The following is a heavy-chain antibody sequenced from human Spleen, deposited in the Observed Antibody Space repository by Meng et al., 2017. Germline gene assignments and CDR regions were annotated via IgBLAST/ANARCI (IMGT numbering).Heavy chain of an antibody. CDR1: GYTFTGYY. D-gene: IGHD1-26*01. CDR3: ARAWHRVGATSYFDY. CDR2: INPNSGGT. Sequence: ASVKVSCKASGYTFTGYYMHWVRQAPGQGLEWMGWINPNSGGTNYAQKFQGRVTMTRDTSISTAYMELSSLRSEDTAVYYCARAWHRVGATSYFDYWGQGTLVTVSS. J-gene: IGHJ4*02. V-gene: IGHV1-2*02.